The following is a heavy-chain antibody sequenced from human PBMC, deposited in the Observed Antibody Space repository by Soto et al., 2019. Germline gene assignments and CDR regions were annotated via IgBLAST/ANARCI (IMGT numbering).Heavy chain of an antibody. CDR2: INPNSGGT. CDR1: GYTFTGYY. J-gene: IGHJ6*02. CDR3: ARVSLGIAAAGMDV. Sequence: ASVKVSCKASGYTFTGYYMHWVRQAPGQGLEWMGWINPNSGGTNYAQRFQGRVTMTRDTSISTAYMELSRLRSDDTAVYYCARVSLGIAAAGMDVWGQGTTVTVSS. V-gene: IGHV1-2*02. D-gene: IGHD6-13*01.